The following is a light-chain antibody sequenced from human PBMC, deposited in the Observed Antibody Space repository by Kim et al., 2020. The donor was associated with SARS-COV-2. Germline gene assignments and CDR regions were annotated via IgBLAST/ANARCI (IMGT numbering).Light chain of an antibody. CDR3: QKYYSDPS. CDR2: AAS. CDR1: QAISNY. J-gene: IGKJ1*01. Sequence: SAAVADRVTITCRASQAISNYLAWYQQKPGKVPKHLIYAASTLQSGVPSRFSGAGSGTDFTLTISSLQPEDVATYYCQKYYSDPSFGQGTKVDIK. V-gene: IGKV1-27*01.